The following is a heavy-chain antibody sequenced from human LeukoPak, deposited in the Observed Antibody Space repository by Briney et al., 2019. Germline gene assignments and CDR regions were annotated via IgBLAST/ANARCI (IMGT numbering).Heavy chain of an antibody. V-gene: IGHV3-7*01. D-gene: IGHD6-13*01. CDR1: GFTFSNYW. CDR2: TKQDGSEK. J-gene: IGHJ3*02. Sequence: GGSLRLSCAASGFTFSNYWMSWVRQAPGKGLEWVANTKQDGSEKYHVDSVKGRFTISKDNAKNSLYLQMNSLRAEDTAVYYCARDSIRGRSLVAFDIWGQGTMVTVSS. CDR3: ARDSIRGRSLVAFDI.